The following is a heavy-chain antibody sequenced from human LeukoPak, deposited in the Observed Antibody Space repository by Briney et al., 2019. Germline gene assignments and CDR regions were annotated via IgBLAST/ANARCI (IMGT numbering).Heavy chain of an antibody. CDR1: GFTFSSYS. CDR2: IRHDGSEK. Sequence: PGGSLRLSCAASGFTFSSYSMNWVRQAPGKGLEWVANIRHDGSEKYYVDSVRGRFTISRDNAKNSLFLQMNSLRAEDTAVYYCARDQTPFYWGQGSLVTVSS. V-gene: IGHV3-7*01. CDR3: ARDQTPFY. D-gene: IGHD2-15*01. J-gene: IGHJ4*02.